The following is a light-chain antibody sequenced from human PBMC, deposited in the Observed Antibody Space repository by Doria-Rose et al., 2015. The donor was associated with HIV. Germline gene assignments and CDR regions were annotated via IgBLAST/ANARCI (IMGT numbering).Light chain of an antibody. J-gene: IGKJ1*01. CDR3: QHFDKYFSWT. V-gene: IGKV1-5*03. CDR2: KAS. Sequence: DIQITQSPSTLSASVGDRVTITCRASQSISNWLAWYQQKPGQDPKLLIYKASTLQSGVPSRFRGSGSGTEFTLTINSLQPDDFATYYCQHFDKYFSWTFGHGTKVDIK. CDR1: QSISNW.